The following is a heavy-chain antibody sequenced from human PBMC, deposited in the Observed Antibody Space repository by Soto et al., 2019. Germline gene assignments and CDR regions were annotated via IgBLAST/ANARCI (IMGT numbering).Heavy chain of an antibody. D-gene: IGHD5-18*01. CDR2: ISGSGGST. CDR1: GFTFSSYA. J-gene: IGHJ6*02. V-gene: IGHV3-23*01. Sequence: TGGSLRLSCVASGFTFSSYAMSWVRQAPGKGLEWVSAISGSGGSTYYADSVKGRFTISRDNSKNTLYLQMNSLRAEDTAVYYCARDGFYAGSGRYSYGYSPPRYYAMDVWGQGTTVTVSS. CDR3: ARDGFYAGSGRYSYGYSPPRYYAMDV.